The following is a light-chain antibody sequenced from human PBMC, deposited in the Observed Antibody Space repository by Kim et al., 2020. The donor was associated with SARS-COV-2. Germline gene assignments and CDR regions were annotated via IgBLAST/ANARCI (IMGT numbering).Light chain of an antibody. CDR1: QNIASY. J-gene: IGKJ1*01. CDR2: AST. CDR3: QQGYSPPWT. Sequence: DIQMTQSPSSLSSSVGDRATITCRASQNIASYVNWFQQKPGKAPIYASTSLQSGVPSRFRGSGSGTGFTLTITSVQPEDSGTYYCQQGYSPPWTFGQGTKVDIK. V-gene: IGKV1-39*01.